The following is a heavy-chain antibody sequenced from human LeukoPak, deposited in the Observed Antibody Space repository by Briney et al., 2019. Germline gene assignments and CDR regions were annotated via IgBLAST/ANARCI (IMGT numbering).Heavy chain of an antibody. CDR3: TRGVLRYFDGIAGGQDY. CDR2: IRSKAYGGTT. Sequence: GGSLRLSCTASGFTFGDYAMSWVRQAPGKGLEWVGFIRSKAYGGTTEYAASVKGRFTISRDDSKSIAYLQMNSLKTEDTAVYYCTRGVLRYFDGIAGGQDYWGQGTLVTVSS. J-gene: IGHJ4*02. CDR1: GFTFGDYA. D-gene: IGHD3-9*01. V-gene: IGHV3-49*04.